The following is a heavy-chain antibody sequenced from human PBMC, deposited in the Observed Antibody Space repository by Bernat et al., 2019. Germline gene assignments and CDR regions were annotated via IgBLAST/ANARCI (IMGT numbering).Heavy chain of an antibody. CDR2: ISGSGGST. Sequence: EVQLLESGGGLVQPGGSLRLSCAASGFTFSSYAMSWVRQAPGKGLEWVSAISGSGGSTYYADSVKGRFTISRDNSKNTLYLQMNSLRAEDTAVYYCAKVGGSSSPYYYYGMDVWGQGTTVTVSS. J-gene: IGHJ6*02. V-gene: IGHV3-23*01. CDR1: GFTFSSYA. CDR3: AKVGGSSSPYYYYGMDV. D-gene: IGHD6-6*01.